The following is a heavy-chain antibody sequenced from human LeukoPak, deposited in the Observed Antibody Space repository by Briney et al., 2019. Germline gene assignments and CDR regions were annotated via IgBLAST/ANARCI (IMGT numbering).Heavy chain of an antibody. J-gene: IGHJ4*02. CDR3: ARASTTVPNLLDH. D-gene: IGHD4-17*01. V-gene: IGHV3-74*01. CDR2: INGDGSST. CDR1: GFTFSTYW. Sequence: PGGSLRLSCAASGFTFSTYWMHCVRQAPGKGLVWVASINGDGSSTIYADSVKGRFTISRDNSKNTLYLQTSSLRAEDTAVYYCARASTTVPNLLDHWGRGTLVTVSS.